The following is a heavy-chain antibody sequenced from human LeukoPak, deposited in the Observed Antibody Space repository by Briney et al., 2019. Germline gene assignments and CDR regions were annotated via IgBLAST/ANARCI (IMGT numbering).Heavy chain of an antibody. CDR3: ARERPYYYDSSGDYGNYFDY. Sequence: SVKVSCKASGATFSSYAISWVRPAPGPGLEWMGGIIPIFGTANYAQKFQGRVTITTDESTSTAYMELSSLRSEDTAVYYCARERPYYYDSSGDYGNYFDYWGQGTLVTVSS. CDR1: GATFSSYA. J-gene: IGHJ4*02. CDR2: IIPIFGTA. V-gene: IGHV1-69*05. D-gene: IGHD3-22*01.